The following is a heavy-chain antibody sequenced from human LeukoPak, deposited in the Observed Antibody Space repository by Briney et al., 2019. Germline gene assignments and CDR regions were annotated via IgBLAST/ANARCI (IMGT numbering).Heavy chain of an antibody. D-gene: IGHD4-11*01. J-gene: IGHJ3*02. CDR1: GFTFSSYG. V-gene: IGHV3-48*01. Sequence: GGSLRLSCAASGFTFSSYGMNWVRQAPGKGLEWISYVTSYSSSINYADSVKGRFTISRDNDNNSLYLQMNSLRAEDTAVYYCARPTTVTTIAADAFDIWGQGTMVTVSS. CDR3: ARPTTVTTIAADAFDI. CDR2: VTSYSSSI.